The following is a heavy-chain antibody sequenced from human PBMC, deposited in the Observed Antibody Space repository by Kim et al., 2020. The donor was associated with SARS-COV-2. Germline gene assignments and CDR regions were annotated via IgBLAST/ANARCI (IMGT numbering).Heavy chain of an antibody. J-gene: IGHJ2*01. CDR2: IYYSGST. V-gene: IGHV4-59*13. D-gene: IGHD3-16*01. CDR1: GGSISSYY. CDR3: ARDGLWGDFDL. Sequence: SETLSLTCTVSGGSISSYYWSWIRQPPGKGLEWIGYIYYSGSTNYNPSLKSRVTISVDTSKNQFSLKLSSVTAADTAVYYCARDGLWGDFDLWGRGTLVTVSS.